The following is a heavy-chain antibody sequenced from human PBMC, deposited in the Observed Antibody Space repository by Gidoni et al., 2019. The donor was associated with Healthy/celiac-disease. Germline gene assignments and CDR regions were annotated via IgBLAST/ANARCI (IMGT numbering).Heavy chain of an antibody. CDR3: ARDLGQWLVRGWFDP. V-gene: IGHV3-21*01. J-gene: IGHJ5*02. Sequence: EVQLVASGGGLVKPGGSLRLSCSASGFTFSRYSMNWVRQDPGKGVEWVSSISSSSSYIYYADSVKGRFTISRDNAKNSLYLQMNSLRAEDTAVYYCARDLGQWLVRGWFDPWGQGTLVTVSS. D-gene: IGHD6-19*01. CDR1: GFTFSRYS. CDR2: ISSSSSYI.